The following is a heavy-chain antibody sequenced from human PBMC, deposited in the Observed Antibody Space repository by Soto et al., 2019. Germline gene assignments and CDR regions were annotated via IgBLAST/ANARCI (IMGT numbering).Heavy chain of an antibody. CDR1: GFTFSSYG. Sequence: QVQLVESGGGVVQPGRSLRLSCAASGFTFSSYGMHWVRQAPGKGLAWVAVISYDGSNKYYADSVKGRFTISRDNSKNTLYLQMNSLRAEDTAVYYCAKEGQYYDILTGYRSYYGMDVWGQETTVTVSS. V-gene: IGHV3-30*18. CDR2: ISYDGSNK. CDR3: AKEGQYYDILTGYRSYYGMDV. J-gene: IGHJ6*02. D-gene: IGHD3-9*01.